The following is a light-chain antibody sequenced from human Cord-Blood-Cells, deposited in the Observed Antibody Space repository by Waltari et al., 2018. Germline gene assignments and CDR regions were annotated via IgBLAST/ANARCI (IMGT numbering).Light chain of an antibody. CDR2: GAS. J-gene: IGKJ5*01. V-gene: IGKV3-15*01. Sequence: EIVMTQSPATLSVSPGERATLACRASQSVSSNLAWYQQKPGQAPRLLIYGASTRATGIPARFSGSGSGTEFTLTISSLQSEDVAVYYCQQYNNWHITFGQGTRLEIK. CDR3: QQYNNWHIT. CDR1: QSVSSN.